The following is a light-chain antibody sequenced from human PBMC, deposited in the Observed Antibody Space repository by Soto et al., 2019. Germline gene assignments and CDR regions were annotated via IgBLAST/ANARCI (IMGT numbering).Light chain of an antibody. Sequence: PGDRATLSCRANQSVSSTYLPWSQQKPGQAPRLLIYGASSRVTGIPQRLSGSGSGTDFTLTISRLEPEDFAVYYCQRYGSSLTFGQGTRLEIK. CDR1: QSVSSTY. CDR3: QRYGSSLT. CDR2: GAS. J-gene: IGKJ5*01. V-gene: IGKV3-20*01.